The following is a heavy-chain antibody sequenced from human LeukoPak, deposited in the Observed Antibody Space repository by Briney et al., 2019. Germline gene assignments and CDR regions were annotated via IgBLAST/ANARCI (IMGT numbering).Heavy chain of an antibody. J-gene: IGHJ5*02. Sequence: SETLSLTCTVSGGSISSYYWSWIRQPPGKGLEWIGYIYYSGSTNYNPSLESRVTISVDTSKNQFSLKLSSVTAADTAVYYCARDLWFGSEDWFDPWGQGTLVTVSS. V-gene: IGHV4-59*12. CDR3: ARDLWFGSEDWFDP. D-gene: IGHD3-10*01. CDR2: IYYSGST. CDR1: GGSISSYY.